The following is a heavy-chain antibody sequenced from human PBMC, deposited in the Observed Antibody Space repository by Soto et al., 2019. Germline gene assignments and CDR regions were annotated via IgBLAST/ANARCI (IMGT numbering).Heavy chain of an antibody. CDR1: GYSFTTYW. CDR2: VYPRDSDT. V-gene: IGHV5-51*01. CDR3: ARGMTPDAFDI. Sequence: PGESLKISCQGSGYSFTTYWIAWVRQMPGKGLEWMGIVYPRDSDTRYSPSFQGQVTISADRSINTAYLQWTNLKASDTAMYYCARGMTPDAFDIWGQGTLVAVSS. J-gene: IGHJ3*02.